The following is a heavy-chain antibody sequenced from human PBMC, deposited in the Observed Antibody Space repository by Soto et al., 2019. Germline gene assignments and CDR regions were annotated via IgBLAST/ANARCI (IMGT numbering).Heavy chain of an antibody. V-gene: IGHV4-34*01. J-gene: IGHJ6*03. CDR3: ARGSDILTGYYGYYYMDV. D-gene: IGHD3-9*01. CDR2: INHSGST. Sequence: PSETLSLTCAVYGGSFSGYYWSWIRQPPGKGLEWIGEINHSGSTNYNPSLKSRVTISVDTSKNQFSLKLSSVTAADTAVYYCARGSDILTGYYGYYYMDVWGKGTTVTVSS. CDR1: GGSFSGYY.